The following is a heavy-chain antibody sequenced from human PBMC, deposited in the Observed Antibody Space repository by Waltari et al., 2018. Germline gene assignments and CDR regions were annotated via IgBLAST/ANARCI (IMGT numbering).Heavy chain of an antibody. Sequence: EVQLLESGGGLVQPGGSLRLSCAASGFTFSSYAMSWVRQAPGKGLEWVSAIRGSGGSTYYADSVKGRFTISRDNSKNTLYLQMNSLRAEDTAVYYCAKAYSSQYYFDYWGQGTLVTVSS. J-gene: IGHJ4*02. D-gene: IGHD5-18*01. CDR3: AKAYSSQYYFDY. V-gene: IGHV3-23*01. CDR1: GFTFSSYA. CDR2: IRGSGGST.